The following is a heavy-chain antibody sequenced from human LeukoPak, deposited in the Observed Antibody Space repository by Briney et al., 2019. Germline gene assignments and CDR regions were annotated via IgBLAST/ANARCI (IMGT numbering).Heavy chain of an antibody. CDR2: TYWNDDE. D-gene: IGHD2-2*01. V-gene: IGHV2-5*01. CDR1: GFSLSTSGVG. Sequence: SGPTLVKPTQTLTLTCTFSGFSLSTSGVGVGWIRQPPGKALEWLALTYWNDDERYSPSLKSRLTITKDTSKSQVVLTMTNMDPVDTATYHCAHRPAYRLHFDHWGQGTLVTVSS. J-gene: IGHJ4*02. CDR3: AHRPAYRLHFDH.